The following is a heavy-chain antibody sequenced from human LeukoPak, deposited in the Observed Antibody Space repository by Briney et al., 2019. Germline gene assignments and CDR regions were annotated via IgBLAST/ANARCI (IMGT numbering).Heavy chain of an antibody. V-gene: IGHV3-7*01. CDR1: GFTFSSYW. D-gene: IGHD2-8*01. CDR2: IKQDGSEK. J-gene: IGHJ4*02. Sequence: GGSLRLSCAASGFTFSSYWMSWVRQAPGKGLEWVANIKQDGSEKYYVDSVKGRFTISRDNAKNSLYLQMNSLRAEDTAVYYCARFRYCTNGVCPSYYFDYWGQGTLVTVSS. CDR3: ARFRYCTNGVCPSYYFDY.